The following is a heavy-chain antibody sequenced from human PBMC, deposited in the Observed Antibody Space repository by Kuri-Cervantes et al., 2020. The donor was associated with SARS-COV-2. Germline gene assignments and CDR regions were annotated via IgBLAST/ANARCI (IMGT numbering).Heavy chain of an antibody. CDR3: ANNAHYYGSGTSVDYFDY. D-gene: IGHD3-10*01. J-gene: IGHJ4*02. CDR1: GFTFSSYD. Sequence: GGSLRLSCAACGFTFSSYDMHWVRQATGKGLEWVSAIGTAGDTYYADSVKGRFTISRDNSKNTLYLQMNSLRAEDTAVYYCANNAHYYGSGTSVDYFDYWGQGTLVTVSS. V-gene: IGHV3-13*01. CDR2: IGTAGDT.